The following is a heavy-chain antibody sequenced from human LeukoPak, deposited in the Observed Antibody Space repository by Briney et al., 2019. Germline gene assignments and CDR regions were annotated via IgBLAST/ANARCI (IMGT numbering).Heavy chain of an antibody. CDR3: ARDKIVGPTTLDY. D-gene: IGHD1-26*01. V-gene: IGHV3-7*01. CDR2: IKQDGYEK. Sequence: PGGSLRLSCAASGFTFSGYWMSWVRQTPEKGLEWVANIKQDGYEKYYVDSVKDRFTISRDNAKNSLYLQINSLRADDTAIYYCARDKIVGPTTLDYWGQGTLVTVSS. CDR1: GFTFSGYW. J-gene: IGHJ4*02.